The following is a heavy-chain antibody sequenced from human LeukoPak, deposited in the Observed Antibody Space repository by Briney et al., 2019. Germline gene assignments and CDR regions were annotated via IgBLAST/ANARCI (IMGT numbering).Heavy chain of an antibody. D-gene: IGHD6-13*01. V-gene: IGHV3-64D*06. CDR1: GFTFSSYA. Sequence: PGGSLRLSCSASGFTFSSYAMHWVRQAPGKGLEYVSAISSNGGSTYYADSVKGRFTTSRDNSKNTLYLQMSSLRAEDTAVYYCVKPRGYSSSWYYFDYWGQGTLVTVSS. CDR2: ISSNGGST. CDR3: VKPRGYSSSWYYFDY. J-gene: IGHJ4*02.